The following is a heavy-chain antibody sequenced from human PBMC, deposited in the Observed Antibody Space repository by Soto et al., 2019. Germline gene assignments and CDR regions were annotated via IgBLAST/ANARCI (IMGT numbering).Heavy chain of an antibody. J-gene: IGHJ4*02. CDR1: GDSITSNSYY. CDR2: INHSGST. Sequence: TSETLSLTCTVSGDSITSNSYYWTWIRQPPGTGLEWIGEINHSGSTNYNPSLKSRVTISVDTSKNQFSLKLTSVTAADTAVYYCARDKITGLFDYWGQGTLVTVSS. V-gene: IGHV4-39*07. CDR3: ARDKITGLFDY. D-gene: IGHD2-8*02.